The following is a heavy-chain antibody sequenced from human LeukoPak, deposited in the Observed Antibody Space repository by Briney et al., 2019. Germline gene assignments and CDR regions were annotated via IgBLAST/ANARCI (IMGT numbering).Heavy chain of an antibody. V-gene: IGHV4-38-2*02. J-gene: IGHJ6*03. CDR3: ARNPNFMDV. Sequence: ASETLSLTCTVSGYSISSGYYWGWIRQPPGKGLEWIGSIYHSGSTYYNPSLKSRVTISVDTSKNQFSLKLSSVTAADTAVYYCARNPNFMDVWGKGTTVTVSS. CDR1: GYSISSGYY. CDR2: IYHSGST.